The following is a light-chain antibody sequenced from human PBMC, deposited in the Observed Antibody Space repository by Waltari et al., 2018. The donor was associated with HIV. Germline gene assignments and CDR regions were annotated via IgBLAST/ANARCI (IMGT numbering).Light chain of an antibody. Sequence: SYELTQPSSVSVSPGQTARITCSGDVLANKYARWFPQKPGQAPVLVIYKDSERPSGIPERFSGSSSGTTVTLTISGAQVEDEADYYCYSAADNIRVFGGGTKLTVL. V-gene: IGLV3-27*01. CDR1: VLANKY. J-gene: IGLJ3*02. CDR2: KDS. CDR3: YSAADNIRV.